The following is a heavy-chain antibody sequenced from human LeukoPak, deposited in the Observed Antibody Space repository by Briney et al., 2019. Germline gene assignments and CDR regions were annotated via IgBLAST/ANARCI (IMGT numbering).Heavy chain of an antibody. D-gene: IGHD3-10*01. CDR3: ARDPLRGSGSYSFDI. CDR2: IWYDGSNK. Sequence: GRSLRLSCAASGFTFSSYGMPWVRQAPGKGLEWVAVIWYDGSNKYYADSVKGRFTISRDNSKNTLYLQMNSLRAEDTAVYYCARDPLRGSGSYSFDIWGQGTMVTVSS. J-gene: IGHJ3*02. V-gene: IGHV3-33*01. CDR1: GFTFSSYG.